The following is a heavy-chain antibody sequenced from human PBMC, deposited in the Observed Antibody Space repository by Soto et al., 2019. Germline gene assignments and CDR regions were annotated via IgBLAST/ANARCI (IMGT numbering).Heavy chain of an antibody. CDR1: GFTFSSYG. D-gene: IGHD6-13*01. CDR3: AKDFVFLAARYYFDF. CDR2: ISYDGSNK. V-gene: IGHV3-30*18. J-gene: IGHJ4*02. Sequence: GGSLRLSCAASGFTFSSYGMHWVRQAPGKGLEWVAVISYDGSNKYYADSVKGRFTISRDNSKNTLYLQMNSLRAEDTAVYYCAKDFVFLAARYYFDFWGQGTLVTVSS.